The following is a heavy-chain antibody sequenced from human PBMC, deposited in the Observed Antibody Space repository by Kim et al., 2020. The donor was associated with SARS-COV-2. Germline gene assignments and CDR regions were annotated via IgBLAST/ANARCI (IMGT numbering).Heavy chain of an antibody. J-gene: IGHJ6*03. V-gene: IGHV4-34*01. D-gene: IGHD3-22*01. CDR1: GGSFSGYY. Sequence: SETLSLTCAVYGGSFSGYYWSWIRQPPGKGLEWIGEINHSGSTNYNPSLKSRVTISVDTSKNQFSLKLSSVTAADTAVYYCAREGPQVVIHHKLYYYYYMDVWGKGTTVTVSS. CDR3: AREGPQVVIHHKLYYYYYMDV. CDR2: INHSGST.